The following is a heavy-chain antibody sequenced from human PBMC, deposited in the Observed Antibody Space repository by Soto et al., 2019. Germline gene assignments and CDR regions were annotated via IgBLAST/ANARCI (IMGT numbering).Heavy chain of an antibody. D-gene: IGHD3-22*01. J-gene: IGHJ4*02. V-gene: IGHV5-51*01. CDR1: GYDFNTNG. CDR3: ARLPRDCTKTSCYYADH. Sequence: XESLKVSWRCSGYDFNTNGFGLVLQLPGRGLEWVGIMYPGDSDTRLHPSLQGHVTLSADVTVSTAFLQWRTLKTSDSGMYFCARLPRDCTKTSCYYADHWGQGTSVTVSS. CDR2: MYPGDSDT.